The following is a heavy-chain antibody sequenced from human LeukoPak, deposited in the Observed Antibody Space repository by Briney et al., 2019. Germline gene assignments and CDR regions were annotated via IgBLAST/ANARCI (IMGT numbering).Heavy chain of an antibody. V-gene: IGHV5-51*01. J-gene: IGHJ4*02. Sequence: GESLKISCKGSGYSFTSYWIGWVRQMPGKGLERMGIIYPGDSDTRYSPSFQGQVTISADKSISTAYLQWSSLKASDTAMYYCARHPGRTTAPFDYWGQGTLVTVSS. CDR2: IYPGDSDT. CDR1: GYSFTSYW. D-gene: IGHD1-14*01. CDR3: ARHPGRTTAPFDY.